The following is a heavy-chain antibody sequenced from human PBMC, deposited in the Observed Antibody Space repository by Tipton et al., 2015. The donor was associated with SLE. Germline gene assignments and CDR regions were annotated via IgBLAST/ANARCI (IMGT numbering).Heavy chain of an antibody. D-gene: IGHD6-13*01. CDR3: ASSRKEYYYSMDV. Sequence: TLSLTCTVSGGSISSGSYYWSWIRQPAGKGLEWIGHIYTSGSTNYSPSLKSRVTISIDTSKNQFSLKLSSVTAAGTAVYYCASSRKEYYYSMDVWGKGTTVTVSS. CDR2: IYTSGST. CDR1: GGSISSGSYY. J-gene: IGHJ6*03. V-gene: IGHV4-61*09.